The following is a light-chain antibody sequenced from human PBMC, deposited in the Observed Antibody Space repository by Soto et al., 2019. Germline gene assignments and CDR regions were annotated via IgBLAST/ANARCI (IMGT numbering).Light chain of an antibody. CDR2: GAS. J-gene: IGKJ5*01. CDR3: QQYGNSPIT. CDR1: QSVNREY. Sequence: EIVLTQSPGTLSLSPRERATLSCRASQSVNREYLAWYQQKPGQAPRLLIYGASIRATGIPDRFSGSGSGTDITLSISRLEPEDFASYYCQQYGNSPITFGQGTRLEI. V-gene: IGKV3-20*01.